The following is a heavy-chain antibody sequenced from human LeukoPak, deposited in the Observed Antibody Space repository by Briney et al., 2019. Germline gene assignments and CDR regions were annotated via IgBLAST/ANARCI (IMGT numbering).Heavy chain of an antibody. CDR1: GGSISSGGYY. Sequence: NASQTLSLTCTVSGGSISSGGYYWSWIRQPPGKGLEWIGYIYHSGSTHYNPSLKSRVTISVDRSKNQFSLKLSSVTAADTAVYYCARGALLRPPSYAFDIWGQGTMVTVSS. CDR3: ARGALLRPPSYAFDI. V-gene: IGHV4-30-2*01. J-gene: IGHJ3*02. D-gene: IGHD3-22*01. CDR2: IYHSGST.